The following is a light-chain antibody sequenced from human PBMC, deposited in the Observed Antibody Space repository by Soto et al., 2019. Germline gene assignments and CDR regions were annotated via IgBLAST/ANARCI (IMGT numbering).Light chain of an antibody. CDR2: EVS. V-gene: IGLV2-14*01. J-gene: IGLJ2*01. CDR3: SSYSRTSTAVV. CDR1: SSDVGGYKY. Sequence: SALTQPASVSGSPGQSITISCSGTSSDVGGYKYVSWYQQHPGKVPKLMIYEVSNRPSGVSNRFSGSKSGNTASLTISGLQPEDEADYYCSSYSRTSTAVVFGGGTKLTVL.